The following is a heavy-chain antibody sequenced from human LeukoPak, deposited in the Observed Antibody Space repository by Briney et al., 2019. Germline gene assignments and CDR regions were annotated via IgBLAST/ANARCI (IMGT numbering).Heavy chain of an antibody. Sequence: PGGSLRLSCAAPGFTSDDYAMHWVRQAPGKGLEWVSLISWDGGSTYYADSVKGRFTISRDNSKNSLYLQMNSLRAEDTALYYCAKSVVGEDAFDIWGQGTMVTVSS. D-gene: IGHD2-2*01. V-gene: IGHV3-43D*03. CDR1: GFTSDDYA. J-gene: IGHJ3*02. CDR2: ISWDGGST. CDR3: AKSVVGEDAFDI.